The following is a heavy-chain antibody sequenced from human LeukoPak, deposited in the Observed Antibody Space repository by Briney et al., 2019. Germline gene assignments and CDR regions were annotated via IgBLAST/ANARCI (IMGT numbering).Heavy chain of an antibody. CDR3: AREEEIYGGPLDY. Sequence: SVKVSCKASGGTFSSYAISWVRQAPGQGLEWMGGIIPIFGTANYAQKFQGRVTITTDESTSTAYMELSSLRSEDTAVYYCAREEEIYGGPLDYRGQGTLVTVSS. CDR2: IIPIFGTA. V-gene: IGHV1-69*05. D-gene: IGHD4-23*01. J-gene: IGHJ4*02. CDR1: GGTFSSYA.